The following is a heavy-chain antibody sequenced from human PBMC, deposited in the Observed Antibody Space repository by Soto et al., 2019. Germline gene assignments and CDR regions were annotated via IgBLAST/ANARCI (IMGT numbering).Heavy chain of an antibody. CDR3: ARVGTPTKGYCSGGSCYPPYYYYYYMDV. CDR1: GYTFTSYG. Sequence: GASVKVSCKASGYTFTSYGISWVRQAPGQGLEWMGWISAYNGNTNYAQKLQGRVTMTTDTSTSTAYMELRSLRSDDTAVYYCARVGTPTKGYCSGGSCYPPYYYYYYMDVWGKGTTVTVSS. J-gene: IGHJ6*03. CDR2: ISAYNGNT. D-gene: IGHD2-15*01. V-gene: IGHV1-18*01.